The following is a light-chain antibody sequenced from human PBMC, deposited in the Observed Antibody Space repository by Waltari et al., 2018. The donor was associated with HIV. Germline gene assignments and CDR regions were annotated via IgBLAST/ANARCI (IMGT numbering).Light chain of an antibody. CDR2: EVS. Sequence: QSVLTQPASVSGSPGQSITIPCTGPTSDVGDYNSVSWYQQPPGKAPKLMLYEVSNRPSGVSIRFSGSKSGNTASLTISGLQTEDEADYYCSSYTTRNTRVFGTGTKVTVL. V-gene: IGLV2-14*01. CDR3: SSYTTRNTRV. CDR1: TSDVGDYNS. J-gene: IGLJ1*01.